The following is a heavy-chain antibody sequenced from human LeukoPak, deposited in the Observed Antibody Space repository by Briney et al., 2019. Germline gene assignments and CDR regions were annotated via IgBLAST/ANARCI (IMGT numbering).Heavy chain of an antibody. J-gene: IGHJ4*02. Sequence: GGSLRLSRVASGFTFSSYAMSWVRQAPGKGLEWVSAISGRGGSTYYADSVKGRFTISRDNSKNTLYLQMNSLRAEDTAVYYCAAGSSWYVYWGQGTLVTVSS. CDR1: GFTFSSYA. D-gene: IGHD6-13*01. CDR2: ISGRGGST. V-gene: IGHV3-23*01. CDR3: AAGSSWYVY.